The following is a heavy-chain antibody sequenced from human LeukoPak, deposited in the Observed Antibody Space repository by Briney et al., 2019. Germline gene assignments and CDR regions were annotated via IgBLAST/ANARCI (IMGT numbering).Heavy chain of an antibody. D-gene: IGHD6-19*01. CDR3: ARQVVAVAGTGYFDY. Sequence: SETLSLTCTVSGGSISSSSYYWVWIRQPPGKGLEWIGSIYYSGSTYYNPSLKSRVTISIDTSKNQFSLKLNSVTAADTAVYFCARQVVAVAGTGYFDYWGQGTLVTVSS. J-gene: IGHJ4*02. V-gene: IGHV4-39*01. CDR1: GGSISSSSYY. CDR2: IYYSGST.